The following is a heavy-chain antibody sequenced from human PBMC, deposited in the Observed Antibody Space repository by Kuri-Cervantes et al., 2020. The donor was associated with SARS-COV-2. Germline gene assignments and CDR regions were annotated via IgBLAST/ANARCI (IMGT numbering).Heavy chain of an antibody. Sequence: GGSLRLSCAASGLTFSTFAMGWVRQAPGKGLEWVSFIDNAASNTYYADFVEGRFTISRDSSTNMVSLQMNSLRGDDTAVYYCAKDLYESGGYTWAYWGQGTRVTVSS. CDR1: GLTFSTFA. J-gene: IGHJ4*02. CDR3: AKDLYESGGYTWAY. D-gene: IGHD3-22*01. CDR2: IDNAASNT. V-gene: IGHV3-23*03.